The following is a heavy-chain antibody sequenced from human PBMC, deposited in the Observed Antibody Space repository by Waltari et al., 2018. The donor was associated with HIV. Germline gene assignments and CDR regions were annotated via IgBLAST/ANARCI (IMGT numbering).Heavy chain of an antibody. D-gene: IGHD3-9*01. CDR3: ARQHAYTSDWFSQASFFNY. CDR1: GASMRSTNYY. CDR2: IYYTGDT. V-gene: IGHV4-39*01. J-gene: IGHJ1*01. Sequence: LQLKESGPGLVKPSDTLSLTCAVSGASMRSTNYYWAWIRQSPGERLEWIATIYYTGDTYFLPSLKNRTSISVDSSKNLLSLSLASVTAADTAIYYCARQHAYTSDWFSQASFFNYWGPGTLVTVSS.